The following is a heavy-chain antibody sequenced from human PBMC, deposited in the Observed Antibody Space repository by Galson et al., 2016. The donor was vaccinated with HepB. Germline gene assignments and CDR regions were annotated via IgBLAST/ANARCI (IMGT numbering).Heavy chain of an antibody. CDR2: ISIHNVNA. CDR1: GYTYTNYG. D-gene: IGHD3-10*01. J-gene: IGHJ3*02. Sequence: SVKVSCKASGYTYTNYGITWVRQAPGQGLEWLGCISIHNVNAKYGQKFQGRVTMTTDTSTSTVYMDLRSLRDDDTAIYYCASGKYYDAFDIWGQGTMVTVSS. CDR3: ASGKYYDAFDI. V-gene: IGHV1-18*04.